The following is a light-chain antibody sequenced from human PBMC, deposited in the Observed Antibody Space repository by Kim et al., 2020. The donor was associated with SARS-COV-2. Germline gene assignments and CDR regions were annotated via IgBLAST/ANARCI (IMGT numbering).Light chain of an antibody. CDR1: TGSIASNY. CDR2: EDN. V-gene: IGLV6-57*03. Sequence: TVTISCTPSTGSIASNYVQWYQQRPGSAPTTVIYEDNQRPSGVPDRFSGSIDSSSNSASLTISGLKTEDEADYYCQSYDSSNQVVFGGGTQLTVL. J-gene: IGLJ2*01. CDR3: QSYDSSNQVV.